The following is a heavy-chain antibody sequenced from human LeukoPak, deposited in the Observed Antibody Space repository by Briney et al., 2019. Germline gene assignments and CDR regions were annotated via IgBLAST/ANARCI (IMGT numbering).Heavy chain of an antibody. Sequence: GGSLRLSCAASGFTFSSYAMHWVRQAPGKGLEWVAVISYDGSNIYYADSVKGRFTISRDNSKNTLYLQMNSLRAEDTAVYYCARQLEWGYYDILTGYYKGALDYWGQGTLVTVSS. CDR3: ARQLEWGYYDILTGYYKGALDY. CDR2: ISYDGSNI. CDR1: GFTFSSYA. D-gene: IGHD3-9*01. V-gene: IGHV3-30*04. J-gene: IGHJ4*02.